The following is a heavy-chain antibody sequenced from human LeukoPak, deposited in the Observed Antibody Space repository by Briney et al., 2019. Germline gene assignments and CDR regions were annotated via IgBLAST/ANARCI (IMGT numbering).Heavy chain of an antibody. CDR2: ISGSGGST. V-gene: IGHV3-23*01. D-gene: IGHD6-13*01. J-gene: IGHJ4*02. CDR3: AKSGYSSSWYLTTNFDY. CDR1: GLTFSSYA. Sequence: GGSLRLSCAASGLTFSSYAMSWVRQAPGKGLEWVSAISGSGGSTYYADSVKGRFTISRDNSKNTLYLQMNSLRAEDTAVYYCAKSGYSSSWYLTTNFDYWGQGTLVTVSS.